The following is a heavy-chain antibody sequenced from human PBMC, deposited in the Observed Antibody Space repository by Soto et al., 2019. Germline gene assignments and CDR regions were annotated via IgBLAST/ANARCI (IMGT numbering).Heavy chain of an antibody. D-gene: IGHD3-22*01. CDR3: ARVGDYYDSSGYYTYFDY. Sequence: ASVKVSCKASGYTFTSYGISWVRQAPGQGLEWMGWISAYNGNTNYAQKLQGRVTMTTDTSTSTAYMDLRSLRSEDTAVYYCARVGDYYDSSGYYTYFDYWGQGTLVTVSS. CDR2: ISAYNGNT. V-gene: IGHV1-18*01. J-gene: IGHJ4*02. CDR1: GYTFTSYG.